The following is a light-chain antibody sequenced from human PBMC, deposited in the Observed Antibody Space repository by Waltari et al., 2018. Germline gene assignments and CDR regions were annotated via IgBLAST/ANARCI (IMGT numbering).Light chain of an antibody. J-gene: IGLJ1*01. CDR1: SSDIGGYNY. CDR3: SSYAGSNTFI. Sequence: QAALTQPRSVSGSPGQSVTISCTGTSSDIGGYNYVSWYQQHPGTAPKLRIYEVSKLPSGVSDRFSGSKSGNTASLTISGLQAEDEADYYCSSYAGSNTFIFGAGTRLTVL. V-gene: IGLV2-11*01. CDR2: EVS.